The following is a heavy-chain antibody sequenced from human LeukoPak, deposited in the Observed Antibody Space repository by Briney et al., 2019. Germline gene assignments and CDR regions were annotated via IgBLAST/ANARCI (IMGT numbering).Heavy chain of an antibody. CDR1: GGSISSGDYY. V-gene: IGHV4-30-4*08. D-gene: IGHD3-10*01. Sequence: SETLSLTCTVSGGSISSGDYYWSWIRQPPGKGLEWIGYIYYSGSTYYNPSLKSRVTISVDTSKNQFSLKLSSVTAADTAVYYCARDYDGSGSNDAFDIWGQGTMVTVSS. CDR3: ARDYDGSGSNDAFDI. J-gene: IGHJ3*02. CDR2: IYYSGST.